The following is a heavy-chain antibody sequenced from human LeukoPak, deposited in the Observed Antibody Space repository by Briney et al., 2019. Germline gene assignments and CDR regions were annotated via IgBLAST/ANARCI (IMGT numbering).Heavy chain of an antibody. Sequence: GGSLRLSCAASGFTFSSHTMNWVRQAPGKGLEWVTSISSTSNTIYYADSVKGRFTISRDNAKNSLYLQMNSLRDEDTAVYYCARARGVDYWGQGTLVTVAS. CDR1: GFTFSSHT. CDR2: ISSTSNTI. V-gene: IGHV3-48*02. J-gene: IGHJ4*02. CDR3: ARARGVDY.